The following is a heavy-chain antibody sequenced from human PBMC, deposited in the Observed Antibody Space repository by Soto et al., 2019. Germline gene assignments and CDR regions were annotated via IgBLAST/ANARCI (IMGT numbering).Heavy chain of an antibody. CDR2: IYPGDSDT. V-gene: IGHV5-51*01. J-gene: IGHJ6*02. CDR3: VAAGGADNYGMDV. CDR1: GYSFTDYW. Sequence: GESLKISCKASGYSFTDYWIGWVRQMPGKGLEWMGIIYPGDSDTTYSPSFQGQVTISADKSSNTAYLQWNSLKASDTAMYYCVAAGGADNYGMDVWGQGTTVTVSS. D-gene: IGHD3-10*01.